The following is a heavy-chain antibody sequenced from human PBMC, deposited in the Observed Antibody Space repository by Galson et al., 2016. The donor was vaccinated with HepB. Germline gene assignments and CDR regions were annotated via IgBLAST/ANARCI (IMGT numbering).Heavy chain of an antibody. J-gene: IGHJ4*02. Sequence: TLSLTCAVSGASITSGTFFWSWIRQSPGKGLEWIGYTYYGGSAFYNPSLKSRLTISLDTSQNHFSLRLSSVTAADTAVFYCARVFYPPSGRYIDFWGQGIQVTVSS. CDR3: ARVFYPPSGRYIDF. V-gene: IGHV4-31*11. CDR2: TYYGGSA. D-gene: IGHD2/OR15-2a*01. CDR1: GASITSGTFF.